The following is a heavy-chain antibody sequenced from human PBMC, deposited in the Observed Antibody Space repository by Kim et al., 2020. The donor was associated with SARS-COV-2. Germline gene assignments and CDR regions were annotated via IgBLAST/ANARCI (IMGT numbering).Heavy chain of an antibody. J-gene: IGHJ4*02. D-gene: IGHD3-16*01. V-gene: IGHV3-33*06. CDR3: AKDSNDDYVWGSFDY. Sequence: GGSLRLSCAASGFRFSSYGMHWVRQAPGKGLEWVSIIWYDGTNKYYADSVKGRFTISRDNSKNTVYLQMNSLRDEDTAVYYCAKDSNDDYVWGSFDYWGRGTLVTVSS. CDR2: IWYDGTNK. CDR1: GFRFSSYG.